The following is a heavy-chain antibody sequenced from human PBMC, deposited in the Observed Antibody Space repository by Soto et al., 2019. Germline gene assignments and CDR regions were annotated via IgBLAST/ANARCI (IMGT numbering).Heavy chain of an antibody. J-gene: IGHJ6*04. D-gene: IGHD2-2*01. CDR1: GFTFSDYN. CDR3: PRASDCRSTSCFLPSHF. V-gene: IGHV3-21*06. Sequence: PGGSLRLSCVTSGFTFSDYNMNWLRQAPGKGLEWVASISGGCSYIYHAESVKGRFTISRDNAKNSLYLEMNSLRAEATAAYYCPRASDCRSTSCFLPSHFWGKGTTVTVCS. CDR2: ISGGCSYI.